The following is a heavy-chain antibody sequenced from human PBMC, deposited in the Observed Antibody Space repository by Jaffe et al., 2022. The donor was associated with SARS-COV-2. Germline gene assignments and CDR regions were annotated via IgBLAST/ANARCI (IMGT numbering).Heavy chain of an antibody. D-gene: IGHD2-21*01. J-gene: IGHJ6*02. Sequence: QVQLVQSGAEVKKPGSSVKVSCKASGGSFSTYTITWMRQAPGQAFEWMGRIVPNPDIPNYAQKFRGRVTFTADKTEATAYMELSGLRFEDTAVYYCATLTGDLTYYGLDVWGQGTTVTVSS. CDR1: GGSFSTYT. CDR2: IVPNPDIP. CDR3: ATLTGDLTYYGLDV. V-gene: IGHV1-69*02.